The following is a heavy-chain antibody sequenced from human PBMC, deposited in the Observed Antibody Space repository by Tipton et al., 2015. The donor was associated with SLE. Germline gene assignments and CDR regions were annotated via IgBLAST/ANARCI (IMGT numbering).Heavy chain of an antibody. V-gene: IGHV4-61*02. J-gene: IGHJ3*02. CDR1: RASISSDSYY. CDR3: ARAEGSWDAFDI. CDR2: INARRST. Sequence: TLSLTCTVSRASISSDSYYWTWIRQPAGKGLEWIGRINARRSTNYNPSLKSRVSISLDTSKSQFSLTLSSVTAADTAIYYCARAEGSWDAFDIWGQGTMVTVSS. D-gene: IGHD2-15*01.